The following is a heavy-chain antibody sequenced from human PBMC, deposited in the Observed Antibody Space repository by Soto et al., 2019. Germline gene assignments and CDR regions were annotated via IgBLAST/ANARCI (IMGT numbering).Heavy chain of an antibody. CDR2: IIPMVRMA. CDR1: GDTFSFYT. J-gene: IGHJ4*02. Sequence: QVQLVQSGAELKKPGSSVKVSCTASGDTFSFYTMNWVRQAPGQGPEWMGRIIPMVRMANYAQKFQGRVTIIADKSTSTSYTELSSLRSEDPHVYYCASNYGSGSAPFDYWGQGTLVTVSS. D-gene: IGHD3-10*01. CDR3: ASNYGSGSAPFDY. V-gene: IGHV1-69*02.